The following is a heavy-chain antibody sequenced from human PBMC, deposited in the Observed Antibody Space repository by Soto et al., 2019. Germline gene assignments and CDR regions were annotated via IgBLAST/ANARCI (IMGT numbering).Heavy chain of an antibody. CDR1: GYIFTSYY. V-gene: IGHV1-18*04. J-gene: IGHJ6*02. CDR2: INAYNGET. CDR3: ARRGAPPYYYYGLDV. Sequence: ASVKVSCKASGYIFTSYYIHWVRQAPGQGLEWMGWINAYNGETNYAQKLQGRVTMTTATSTSTAYMELKSLKSDDTAVYYCARRGAPPYYYYGLDVWGQGTTVTVSS. D-gene: IGHD3-16*01.